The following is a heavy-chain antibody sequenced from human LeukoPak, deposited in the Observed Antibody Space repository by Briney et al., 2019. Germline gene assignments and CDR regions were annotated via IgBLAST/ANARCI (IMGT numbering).Heavy chain of an antibody. Sequence: GGSLRLSCAASRFTFSSYDMHWVRQATGKGLEWVSAIGTAGDTYYPGSVKGRFTISRENAKNSLYLQMNSLRAGDTAVYYCARGPTYCSSTSCYWGPFDYWGQGTLVTVSS. CDR1: RFTFSSYD. D-gene: IGHD2-2*01. CDR2: IGTAGDT. V-gene: IGHV3-13*01. CDR3: ARGPTYCSSTSCYWGPFDY. J-gene: IGHJ4*02.